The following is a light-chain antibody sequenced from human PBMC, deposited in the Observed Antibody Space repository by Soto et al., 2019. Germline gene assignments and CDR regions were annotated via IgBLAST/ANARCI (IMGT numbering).Light chain of an antibody. J-gene: IGLJ1*01. V-gene: IGLV1-44*01. Sequence: QSVLTQPPSASGTPGQRVTISCSGSSSNIGSNTVNWYQQLPGTAPKLLIYRNNQRPSGVPDRFSGSKSGTSASLAISGLQSEDEADYYCAAWDDRLNGDVFGTGTKLTVL. CDR1: SSNIGSNT. CDR3: AAWDDRLNGDV. CDR2: RNN.